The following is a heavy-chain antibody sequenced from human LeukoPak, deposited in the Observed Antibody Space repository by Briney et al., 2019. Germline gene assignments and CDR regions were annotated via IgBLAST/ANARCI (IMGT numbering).Heavy chain of an antibody. Sequence: GGSLRLSCAASGFTFSSYSMNWVRQAPGKGLEWVSYISSSSSTIYYADSVKGRFTISRDNAKNSLYLQMNSLRAEDTAVYYCAREDDTTMIPTDYWGQGTLVIVSS. CDR3: AREDDTTMIPTDY. CDR1: GFTFSSYS. J-gene: IGHJ4*02. V-gene: IGHV3-48*01. D-gene: IGHD3-22*01. CDR2: ISSSSSTI.